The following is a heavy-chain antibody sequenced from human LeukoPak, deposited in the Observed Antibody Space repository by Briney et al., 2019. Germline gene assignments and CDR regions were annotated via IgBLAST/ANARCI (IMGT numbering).Heavy chain of an antibody. D-gene: IGHD1-26*01. CDR1: GGSISSYY. J-gene: IGHJ4*02. CDR2: ISYSGST. Sequence: PSETLSLTCNASGGSISSYYWTWIRQSPGKGLEWIGYISYSGSTKYNPSVERRVTISKDTSKNHFFLRINSVAAADTATYYCARQAGSFTTFDYWGQGILVTVSS. V-gene: IGHV4-59*08. CDR3: ARQAGSFTTFDY.